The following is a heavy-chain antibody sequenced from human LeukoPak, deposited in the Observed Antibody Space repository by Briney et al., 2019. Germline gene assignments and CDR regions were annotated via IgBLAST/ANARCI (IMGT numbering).Heavy chain of an antibody. Sequence: PSETLSPTCAVYGGSFSGYYWSWIRQPPGKGLEWIGEINHSGSTNYNPSLKSRVTISVDTSKNQFSLKLSSVTAADTAVYYCARGRLLYYMSSIAVAGNWFDPWGQGTLVTVSS. CDR3: ARGRLLYYMSSIAVAGNWFDP. V-gene: IGHV4-34*01. J-gene: IGHJ5*02. CDR2: INHSGST. CDR1: GGSFSGYY. D-gene: IGHD6-19*01.